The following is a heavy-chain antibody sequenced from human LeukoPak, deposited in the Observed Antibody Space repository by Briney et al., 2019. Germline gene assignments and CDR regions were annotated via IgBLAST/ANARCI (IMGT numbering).Heavy chain of an antibody. J-gene: IGHJ3*02. CDR1: GFTFSDYY. Sequence: GGSLRLSCAASGFTFSDYYVSSIRQAPGKGLEWVSYSSSSGSTRYYADSVKGRFTISRDNAKNSLYLQMNSLRAEDPAVYYCARDKAFDIWGQGTMVTVSS. V-gene: IGHV3-11*04. CDR3: ARDKAFDI. CDR2: SSSSGSTR.